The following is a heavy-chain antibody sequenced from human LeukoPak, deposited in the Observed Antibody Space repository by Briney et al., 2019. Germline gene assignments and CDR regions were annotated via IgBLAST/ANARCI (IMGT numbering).Heavy chain of an antibody. D-gene: IGHD3-22*01. J-gene: IGHJ6*03. CDR1: GGSFSGYY. CDR2: INHSGST. Sequence: SETLPLTCAVYGGSFSGYYWSWIRQPPGKGLEWIGEINHSGSTNYNPSLKSRVTISVDTSKNQFSLKLSSVTAADTAVYYCARRPGYYYDSSGYYPKAMDVWGKGTTVTVSS. CDR3: ARRPGYYYDSSGYYPKAMDV. V-gene: IGHV4-34*01.